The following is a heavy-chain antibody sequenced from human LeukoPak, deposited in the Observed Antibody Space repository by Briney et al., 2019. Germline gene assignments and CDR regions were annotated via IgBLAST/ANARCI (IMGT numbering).Heavy chain of an antibody. Sequence: SETLSLTCAVYGGSFSGYYWSWIRQPAGKGLEWIGRIYTSGSTNYNPSLKSRVTMSVDTSKNQFSLKLSSVTAADTAVYYCARGLRQYYYYYMDVWGKGTTVTISS. V-gene: IGHV4-59*10. CDR2: IYTSGST. CDR1: GGSFSGYY. CDR3: ARGLRQYYYYYMDV. J-gene: IGHJ6*03.